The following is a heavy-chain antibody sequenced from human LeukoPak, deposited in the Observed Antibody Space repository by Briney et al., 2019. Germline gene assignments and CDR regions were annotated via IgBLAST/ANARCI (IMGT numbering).Heavy chain of an antibody. D-gene: IGHD2-2*01. Sequence: GGSLRLSCAASGFTFSRFWMSWVRQAPGKGLEWVANIKQDGSEKYYVDSVKGRFTISRDNAKNLLYLQMNSLGAEDTALYYCARGPWGCSSTSCLSGMDVWGQGTTVTVSS. CDR2: IKQDGSEK. CDR3: ARGPWGCSSTSCLSGMDV. J-gene: IGHJ6*02. V-gene: IGHV3-7*01. CDR1: GFTFSRFW.